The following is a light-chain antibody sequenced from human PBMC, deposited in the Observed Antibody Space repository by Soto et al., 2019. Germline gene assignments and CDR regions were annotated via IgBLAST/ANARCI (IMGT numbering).Light chain of an antibody. CDR2: NIN. J-gene: IGLJ3*02. CDR3: VLCIDSGLV. CDR1: SGSVSPSYY. V-gene: IGLV8-61*01. Sequence: QAVVTQEASFSVSPGRTVILTCGLSSGSVSPSYYPSWYQQTPGQAPRTLIYNINTRSSGVPDRFSGSILGTKAALTITGAQADDDSDYYCVLCIDSGLVFGGGTKLTVL.